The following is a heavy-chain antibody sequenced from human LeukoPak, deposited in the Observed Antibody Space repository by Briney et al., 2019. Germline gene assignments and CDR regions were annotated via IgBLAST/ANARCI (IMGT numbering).Heavy chain of an antibody. CDR2: MNPNSGNT. D-gene: IGHD3-3*01. CDR1: GYTFTSYD. CDR3: ARGRRSYYDFWIRGNWFDP. Sequence: PGASVKVSCKASGYTFTSYDINWVRQATGQGLEWMGWMNPNSGNTGYAQKFQGRVTITRNTSISTAYMELSSLRSEDTAVYYCARGRRSYYDFWIRGNWFDPWGQGTLVTVSS. J-gene: IGHJ5*02. V-gene: IGHV1-8*03.